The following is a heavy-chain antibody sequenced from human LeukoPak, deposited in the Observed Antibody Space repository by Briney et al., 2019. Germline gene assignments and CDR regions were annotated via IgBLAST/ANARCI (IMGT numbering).Heavy chain of an antibody. D-gene: IGHD6-13*01. CDR3: ARLAIGAAGTEGAFDI. Sequence: SQTLSLTCSVSGGSISSGGYYWSWIRQHPGKGLEWIGYIYYGGSTYYNPSLKSRVTISVDTSKNQFSLKLSSVTAADTAVYYCARLAIGAAGTEGAFDIWGQGTTVTVSS. CDR1: GGSISSGGYY. CDR2: IYYGGST. J-gene: IGHJ3*02. V-gene: IGHV4-31*03.